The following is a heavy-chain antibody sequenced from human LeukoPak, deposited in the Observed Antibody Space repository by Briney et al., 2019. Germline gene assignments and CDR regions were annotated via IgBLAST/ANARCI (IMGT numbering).Heavy chain of an antibody. Sequence: SETLPLTCTVSGGSISSYYWSWIRQPPGKGLEWIGYIYYSGSTNYNPSLKSRVTISVDTSKNQFSLKLSSVTAADTAVYYCATIDYGDSRLGMDVWGQGTTVTVSS. V-gene: IGHV4-59*01. J-gene: IGHJ6*02. CDR3: ATIDYGDSRLGMDV. CDR2: IYYSGST. D-gene: IGHD4-17*01. CDR1: GGSISSYY.